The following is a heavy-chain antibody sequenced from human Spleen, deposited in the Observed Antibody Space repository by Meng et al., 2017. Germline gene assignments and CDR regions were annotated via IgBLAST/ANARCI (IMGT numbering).Heavy chain of an antibody. CDR3: ARGMSYSDAAGAY. J-gene: IGHJ4*02. V-gene: IGHV4-34*01. Sequence: LFKPSETLSLTCGVDGGSSSRYYVSWIRQPPGKGLEWIGEINLSGRTNYNPSLRSRLTLSVDTSQNHFSLKLTSVTAADTAVYYCARGMSYSDAAGAYWGQGTLVTVSS. CDR2: INLSGRT. D-gene: IGHD3-22*01. CDR1: GGSSSRYY.